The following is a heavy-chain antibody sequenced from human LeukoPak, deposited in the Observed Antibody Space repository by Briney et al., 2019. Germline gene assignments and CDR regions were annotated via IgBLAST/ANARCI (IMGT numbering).Heavy chain of an antibody. D-gene: IGHD6-19*01. V-gene: IGHV3-30*04. CDR1: GFTFSSYA. J-gene: IGHJ6*03. CDR2: ISYDGSNK. CDR3: ASSSSGWYGLDYYYMDV. Sequence: PGRSLRLSCAASGFTFSSYAMHWVRQAPGKGLEWVAVISYDGSNKYYADSVKGRFTISRDNSKNTLYLQMNSLRAEDTAVYYCASSSSGWYGLDYYYMDVWGKGTTVTVSS.